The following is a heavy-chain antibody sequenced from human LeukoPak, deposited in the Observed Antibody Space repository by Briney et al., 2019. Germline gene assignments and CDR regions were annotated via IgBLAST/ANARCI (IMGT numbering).Heavy chain of an antibody. V-gene: IGHV4-61*05. CDR3: AKGHDFWSGTDY. Sequence: KPSETLSLTCTVSGGSISSSSYYWGWIRQPPGKGLEWIGYIYYSGNTNYNPSLKSRVTISVDTSKNQFSLKLTSVTAADTAVYYCAKGHDFWSGTDYWGQGTLVTVSS. J-gene: IGHJ4*02. D-gene: IGHD3-3*01. CDR2: IYYSGNT. CDR1: GGSISSSSYY.